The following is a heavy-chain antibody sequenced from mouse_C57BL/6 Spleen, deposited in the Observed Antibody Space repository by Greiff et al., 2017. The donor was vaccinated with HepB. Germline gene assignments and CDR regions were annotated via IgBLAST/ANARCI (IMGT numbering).Heavy chain of an antibody. D-gene: IGHD1-1*01. V-gene: IGHV1-82*01. CDR2: IYPGDGDT. CDR1: GYAFSSSW. J-gene: IGHJ1*03. Sequence: VQLQQSGPELVKPGASVKISCKASGYAFSSSWMNWVKQRPGKGLEWIGRIYPGDGDTNYNGKFKGKATLTADKSSSTAYMQLSSLTSEDSAVYCCASTGGSSFHWYFDVWGTGTTVTVSS. CDR3: ASTGGSSFHWYFDV.